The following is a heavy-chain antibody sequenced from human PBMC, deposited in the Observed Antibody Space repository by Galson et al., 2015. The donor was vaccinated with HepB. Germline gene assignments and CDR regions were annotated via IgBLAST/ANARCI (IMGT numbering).Heavy chain of an antibody. V-gene: IGHV5-51*01. D-gene: IGHD3-10*01. CDR2: IFPGDSDT. CDR3: ARRYYSGSGSPHLTFFDY. Sequence: QSGAEVTKPGESLKISCKGSGYSFTSYWIGWVRQPPGKGLEWMGSIFPGDSDTRYSPSFQGQVTISADKSINTAYLQWSSLKASDTANYYCARRYYSGSGSPHLTFFDYWGQGTLVTVSS. CDR1: GYSFTSYW. J-gene: IGHJ4*02.